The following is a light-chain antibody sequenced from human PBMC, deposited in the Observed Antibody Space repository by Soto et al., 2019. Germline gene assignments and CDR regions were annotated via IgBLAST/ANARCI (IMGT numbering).Light chain of an antibody. Sequence: QSALTQPASVTGSPGQSITICCTGSSNDVGGYNYVSWYQQHPGQAPKLIIYEVSDRPSGVSPRFSGSKSGNTASLTISGLQVEDEADYFCTSYTSTIPYVFGSGTKVTVL. V-gene: IGLV2-14*01. CDR1: SNDVGGYNY. J-gene: IGLJ1*01. CDR2: EVS. CDR3: TSYTSTIPYV.